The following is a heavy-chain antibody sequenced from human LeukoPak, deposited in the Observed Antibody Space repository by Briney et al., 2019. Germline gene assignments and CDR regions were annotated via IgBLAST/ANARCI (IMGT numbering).Heavy chain of an antibody. CDR3: ARDPGYAIYYFAY. J-gene: IGHJ4*02. D-gene: IGHD3-9*01. Sequence: SGGSLRLSCAASGFTFNTYAMNWVRQAPGKGLEWVSTISGNGGSTWYADSVKGRFSISRDNFKNTLYLQMNSLRDEDTAVYYCARDPGYAIYYFAYWGQGALVTVSS. V-gene: IGHV3-23*01. CDR1: GFTFNTYA. CDR2: ISGNGGST.